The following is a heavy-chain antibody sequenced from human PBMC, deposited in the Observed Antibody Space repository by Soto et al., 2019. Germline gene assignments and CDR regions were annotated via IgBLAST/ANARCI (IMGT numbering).Heavy chain of an antibody. Sequence: ASVKVSCKASGGTFSSYAIRWVRQAPGQGLEWMGGIIPIFGTANYAQKFQGRVTITADESTSTAYMELSSLRSEDTAVYYCARRGYSGYDPYGMDVWGQGTTVTVYS. V-gene: IGHV1-69*13. CDR1: GGTFSSYA. CDR2: IIPIFGTA. J-gene: IGHJ6*02. D-gene: IGHD5-12*01. CDR3: ARRGYSGYDPYGMDV.